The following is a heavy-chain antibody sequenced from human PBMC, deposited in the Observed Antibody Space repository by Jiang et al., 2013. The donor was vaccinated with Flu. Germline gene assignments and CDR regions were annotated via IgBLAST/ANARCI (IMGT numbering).Heavy chain of an antibody. CDR2: TYYRSKWYN. Sequence: SQTLSLTCAISGDSVSSNSAAWNWIRQSPSRGLEWLGRTYYRSKWYNDYAVSVKSRITINPDTSKNQFSLQLNSVTPEDTAVYYCAKGGGKYGDYEYYFDYWGQGTLVTVSS. V-gene: IGHV6-1*01. CDR1: GDSVSSNSAA. D-gene: IGHD4-17*01. CDR3: AKGGGKYGDYEYYFDY. J-gene: IGHJ4*02.